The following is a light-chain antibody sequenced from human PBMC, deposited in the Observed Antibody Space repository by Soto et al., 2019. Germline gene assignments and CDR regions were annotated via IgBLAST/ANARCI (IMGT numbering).Light chain of an antibody. V-gene: IGKV1-33*01. J-gene: IGKJ3*01. CDR2: DAS. CDR3: QKYDDVPQ. Sequence: DIQMTQSPSSLSASVGDTVTITCQASQDITNHLNWYQQKPGKAPNLLISDASHLEKGVPSRFSGSGSGTYFTLTISRLQPEDIATDYCQKYDDVPQFGPGTKVDF. CDR1: QDITNH.